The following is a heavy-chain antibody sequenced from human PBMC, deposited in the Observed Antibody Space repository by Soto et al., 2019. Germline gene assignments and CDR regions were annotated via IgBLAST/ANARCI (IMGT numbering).Heavy chain of an antibody. CDR1: GFTFSSYA. CDR3: ARVYSSGWHYYYYGMDV. Sequence: GGSLRLSCAASGFTFSSYAMHWVRQAPGKGLEWVAVISYDGSNKYYADSVKGRFTISRDNSKNTLYLQMNSLRAEDTAVYYCARVYSSGWHYYYYGMDVWGQGTTVTVSS. J-gene: IGHJ6*02. D-gene: IGHD6-19*01. CDR2: ISYDGSNK. V-gene: IGHV3-30-3*01.